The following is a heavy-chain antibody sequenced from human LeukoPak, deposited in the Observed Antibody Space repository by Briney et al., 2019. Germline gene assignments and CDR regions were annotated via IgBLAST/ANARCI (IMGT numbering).Heavy chain of an antibody. CDR2: IYYSGST. Sequence: SETLSLTCTVSGGSISNSSYYWGWIRQPPGKGLEWIGSIYYSGSTYYNPSLKSRVTISVDTSKNQFSLKLSSVAAADTAVYYCARVTGSSSRAWVDYWGQGTLVTVSS. CDR3: ARVTGSSSRAWVDY. V-gene: IGHV4-39*07. J-gene: IGHJ4*02. CDR1: GGSISNSSYY. D-gene: IGHD6-6*01.